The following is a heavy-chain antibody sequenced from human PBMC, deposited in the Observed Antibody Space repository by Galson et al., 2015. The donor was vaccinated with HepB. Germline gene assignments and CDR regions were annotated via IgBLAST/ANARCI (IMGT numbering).Heavy chain of an antibody. D-gene: IGHD3-22*01. CDR1: GFTFSDYY. CDR2: ISNSGTIR. V-gene: IGHV3-11*01. CDR3: AGHYYYESSGYLSLDY. J-gene: IGHJ4*02. Sequence: SLRLSCAASGFTFSDYYMSWIRQAPGKGLEWLSYISNSGTIRYYADSLEGRFTISRDNAKSSLSLQMDSLRVDDTAVYYCAGHYYYESSGYLSLDYWGQGTLVSVSS.